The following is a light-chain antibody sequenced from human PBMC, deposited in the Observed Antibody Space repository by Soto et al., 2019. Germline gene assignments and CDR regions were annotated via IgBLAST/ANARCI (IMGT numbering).Light chain of an antibody. Sequence: SALTHPASLSYSPLQSITISCTGTSSDVGGSNFVSWYQQHPGKPPKLIIYDVANRPSGVSNRFSGSKSGSTASLIISRLQTEDEADYYCVSYTSSTTYVFGTGTKVTV. CDR3: VSYTSSTTYV. J-gene: IGLJ1*01. CDR1: SSDVGGSNF. CDR2: DVA. V-gene: IGLV2-14*03.